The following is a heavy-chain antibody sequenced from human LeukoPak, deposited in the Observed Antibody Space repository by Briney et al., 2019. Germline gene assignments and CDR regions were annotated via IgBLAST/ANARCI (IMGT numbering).Heavy chain of an antibody. V-gene: IGHV3-74*01. CDR3: XXXXXXXXXSXDC. CDR2: INSDGSST. Sequence: SGFTXXXYWMHWVRQAPGKGLVWVSRINSDGSSTXYADSVKGRFTISRDNAKNSLYLQMNSLRAEDTAVYYGXXXXXXXXXSXDCWGQGTLVTVSS. J-gene: IGHJ4*02. CDR1: GFTXXXYW.